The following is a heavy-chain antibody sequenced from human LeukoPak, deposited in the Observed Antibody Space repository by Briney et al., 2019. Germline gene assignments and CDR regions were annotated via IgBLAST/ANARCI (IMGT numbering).Heavy chain of an antibody. CDR3: ARAGKGEQWLGDAFDI. Sequence: GGSLRLSCAASEFTFSSYDMYWVRQATGKSLEWVSTIGSAGDTYLDSVKGRFTISRGNAKNSLYLQMNSLRAGDTAVYYCARAGKGEQWLGDAFDIWGQGTRVTVSS. CDR1: EFTFSSYD. D-gene: IGHD6-19*01. CDR2: IGSAGDT. V-gene: IGHV3-13*01. J-gene: IGHJ3*02.